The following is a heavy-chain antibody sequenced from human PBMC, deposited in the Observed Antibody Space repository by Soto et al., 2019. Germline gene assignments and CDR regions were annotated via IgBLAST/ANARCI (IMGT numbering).Heavy chain of an antibody. CDR3: ARDRPAYYYDSSGHDNDAFDI. V-gene: IGHV1-69*12. J-gene: IGHJ3*02. D-gene: IGHD3-22*01. CDR1: GGTFSSYA. CDR2: IIPIFGTA. Sequence: QVQLVQSGAAVKKPGSSVKVSCKASGGTFSSYAISWVRQAPGQGLEWMGGIIPIFGTANYAQKFQGRVTITADESTSTAYMELSSLRSEDTAVYYCARDRPAYYYDSSGHDNDAFDIWGQGTMVTVSS.